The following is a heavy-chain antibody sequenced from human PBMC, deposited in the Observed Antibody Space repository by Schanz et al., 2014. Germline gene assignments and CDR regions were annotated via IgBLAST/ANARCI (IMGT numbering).Heavy chain of an antibody. V-gene: IGHV1-46*01. CDR1: GYTFTSYY. Sequence: QVQLVQSGAEVKKPGASVKVSCKASGYTFTSYYMHWVRQAPGQGLEWMGIINPSGGSTSYAQKFQGRVTMTRDTSTSTVYMELNSLRAEDTAVYYCARDHTTESYYSAGPPIDYWGQGTLLTVSS. CDR3: ARDHTTESYYSAGPPIDY. J-gene: IGHJ4*02. D-gene: IGHD1-26*01. CDR2: INPSGGST.